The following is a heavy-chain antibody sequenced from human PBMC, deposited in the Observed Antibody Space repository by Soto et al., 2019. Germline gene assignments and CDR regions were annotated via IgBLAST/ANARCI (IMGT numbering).Heavy chain of an antibody. J-gene: IGHJ4*02. CDR3: ARDIYSGSYHFDY. CDR1: GFTFSSYG. D-gene: IGHD1-26*01. V-gene: IGHV3-33*01. CDR2: IWYDGSNK. Sequence: GGSLRLSCAASGFTFSSYGMHWVRQAPGKGLEWVAVIWYDGSNKYYADSVKGRFTISRDNSKNTLYLQMNSLRAEDTAVYYCARDIYSGSYHFDYWGQGALVTVSS.